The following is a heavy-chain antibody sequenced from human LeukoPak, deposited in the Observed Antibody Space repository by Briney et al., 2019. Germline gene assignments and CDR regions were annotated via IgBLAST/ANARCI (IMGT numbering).Heavy chain of an antibody. J-gene: IGHJ4*02. D-gene: IGHD6-19*01. CDR3: ARARIAVAGFDY. CDR1: GGSISSSDYY. V-gene: IGHV4-39*07. CDR2: IYYSGST. Sequence: PSETLSLTCTVSGGSISSSDYYWGWIRQPPGKGLEWIGSIYYSGSTYYNPSLKSRVTISVDTSKDQFSLNLSSVTAADTAVYYCARARIAVAGFDYWGQGTLVTVSS.